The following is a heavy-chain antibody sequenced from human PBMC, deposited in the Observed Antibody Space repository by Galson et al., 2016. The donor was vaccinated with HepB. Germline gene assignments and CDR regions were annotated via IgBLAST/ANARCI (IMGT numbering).Heavy chain of an antibody. V-gene: IGHV3-74*01. D-gene: IGHD3-9*01. CDR1: GFTFSTYG. CDR3: ARDSPIWD. Sequence: SLRLSCAASGFTFSTYGMHWVRQAPGKGLVWVSGINSDGTSTTYADSVKGRFTISRDNSKSTLYLQMNSLRVEDTAMYYCARDSPIWDWGQGTLVTVSS. J-gene: IGHJ4*02. CDR2: INSDGTST.